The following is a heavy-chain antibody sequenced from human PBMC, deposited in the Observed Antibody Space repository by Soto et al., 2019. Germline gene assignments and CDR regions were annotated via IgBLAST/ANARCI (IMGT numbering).Heavy chain of an antibody. CDR1: GGSISSSSYY. Sequence: SETLSLTCTVSGGSISSSSYYWGWIRQPPGKGLEWIGSIYYSGSTYYNPSLKSRVTISVDTSKNQFSLKLSSVTAADTAVYYCARRCSGGSCYSGVGEAGLWGQGTLVTVSS. J-gene: IGHJ4*02. CDR2: IYYSGST. D-gene: IGHD2-15*01. V-gene: IGHV4-39*01. CDR3: ARRCSGGSCYSGVGEAGL.